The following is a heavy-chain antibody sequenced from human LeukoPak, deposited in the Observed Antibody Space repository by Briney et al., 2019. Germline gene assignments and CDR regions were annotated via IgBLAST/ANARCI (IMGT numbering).Heavy chain of an antibody. CDR2: ISGSGGST. D-gene: IGHD5-18*01. CDR3: AKDLRQGYSFGFFDY. CDR1: GFTFSSYA. Sequence: GGSLRLSCAASGFTFSSYAMSWVRQAPGKGPEWVSAISGSGGSTYYADSVKGRFTISRDNSKNTLYLQMNSLRAEDTAVYYCAKDLRQGYSFGFFDYWGQGTLVTVSS. J-gene: IGHJ4*02. V-gene: IGHV3-23*01.